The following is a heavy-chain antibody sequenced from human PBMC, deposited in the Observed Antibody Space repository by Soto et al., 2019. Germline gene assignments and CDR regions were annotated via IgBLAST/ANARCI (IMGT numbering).Heavy chain of an antibody. CDR3: AREYSSSSSFVY. J-gene: IGHJ4*02. D-gene: IGHD6-6*01. V-gene: IGHV3-33*01. CDR1: GFTFSSYG. CDR2: IWYDGSNK. Sequence: GGSLRLSCAASGFTFSSYGMHWVRQAPGKGLEWVAVIWYDGSNKYYADSVKGRFTISRDNSKNTLYLQMNSLRAEDTAVYYCAREYSSSSSFVYWGQGTLVTVSS.